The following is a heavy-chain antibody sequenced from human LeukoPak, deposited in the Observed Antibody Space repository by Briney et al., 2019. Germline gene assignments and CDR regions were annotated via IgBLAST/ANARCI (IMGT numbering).Heavy chain of an antibody. D-gene: IGHD3-10*01. V-gene: IGHV3-74*01. J-gene: IGHJ3*02. Sequence: GGSLRLSCAASGFMFGTFWMHWVRQTPGKGLLWVSRINSGGSETTYADSVKGRFTISRDNSKNTLYLQMNSLRAEDTAVYYCAKDYYYGSGRGPAAFDIWGQGTMVTVSS. CDR2: INSGGSET. CDR3: AKDYYYGSGRGPAAFDI. CDR1: GFMFGTFW.